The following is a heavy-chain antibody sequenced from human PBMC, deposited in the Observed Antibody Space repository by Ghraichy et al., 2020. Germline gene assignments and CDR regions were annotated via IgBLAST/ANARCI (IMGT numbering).Heavy chain of an antibody. J-gene: IGHJ6*02. CDR1: GFTFSTYW. V-gene: IGHV3-7*04. Sequence: GGSLRLSCAASGFTFSTYWMSWVRQAPGKGLEWVANIKKDGSEKYYVDSVKGRFTISRDNAKKSLYLQMNSLRGEDTAVYYCARGPGYCSSTRCQISDFWSGVPERDDYYNYYGMDVWGQGTTVTVSS. CDR2: IKKDGSEK. CDR3: ARGPGYCSSTRCQISDFWSGVPERDDYYNYYGMDV. D-gene: IGHD2-2*03.